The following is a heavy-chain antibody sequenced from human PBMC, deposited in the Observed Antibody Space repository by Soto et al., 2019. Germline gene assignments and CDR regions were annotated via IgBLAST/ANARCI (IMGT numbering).Heavy chain of an antibody. V-gene: IGHV4-39*01. CDR2: IYHTGSS. J-gene: IGHJ5*02. D-gene: IGHD3-16*02. CDR3: GGRTSLASVQLFGGEISFDNWFDT. CDR1: KDYIGNPVDC. Sequence: PSQTMSLTSTVVKDYIGNPVDCWDWKQNNPGKGLEWIGSIYHTGSSYYNPSLQGRVTISMDKSKNQFSLKLTSVTAADTAIYFCGGRTSLASVQLFGGEISFDNWFDTWSQGTLVTVS.